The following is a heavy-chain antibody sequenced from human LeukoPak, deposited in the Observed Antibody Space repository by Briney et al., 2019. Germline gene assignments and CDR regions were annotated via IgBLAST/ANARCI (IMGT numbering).Heavy chain of an antibody. CDR1: GYTFTSYY. J-gene: IGHJ3*02. D-gene: IGHD3-22*01. Sequence: ASVKVSCKASGYTFTSYYMHWVRQAPGQGLEWVGIINPSGGSTSYAQKFQGRVTMTRDTSTSTVYMELSSLRSEDTAVDYCARDGGPRYYYDSSGPTRDAFDIWGQGTMVTVSS. CDR2: INPSGGST. CDR3: ARDGGPRYYYDSSGPTRDAFDI. V-gene: IGHV1-46*01.